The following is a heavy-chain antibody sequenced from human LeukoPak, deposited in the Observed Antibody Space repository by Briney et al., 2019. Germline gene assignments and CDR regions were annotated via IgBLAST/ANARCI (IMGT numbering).Heavy chain of an antibody. CDR3: TKDRGGSYYDAFDM. J-gene: IGHJ3*02. CDR2: ITWNSGTI. D-gene: IGHD1-26*01. Sequence: PGGSLRLSCAASGFTFDDYAMHWVRQAPGKGLEWVSGITWNSGTIAYADSVKGQFTISRGNAKNSLYLQMNSLRAEDTALYYCTKDRGGSYYDAFDMWGQGTRVTVSS. CDR1: GFTFDDYA. V-gene: IGHV3-9*01.